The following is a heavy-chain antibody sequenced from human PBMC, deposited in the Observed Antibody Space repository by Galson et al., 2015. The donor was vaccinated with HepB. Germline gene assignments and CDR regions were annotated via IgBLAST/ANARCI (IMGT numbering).Heavy chain of an antibody. J-gene: IGHJ4*02. D-gene: IGHD4-17*01. CDR1: GGTFSSYA. Sequence: SVKVSCKASGGTFSSYAISWVRQAPGQGLEWMGRIIPILGIANYAQKFQGRVTITADKFTSTAYMELSSLRSEDTAVYYCARVPPGYGDYEDFDYWGQGTLVTVSS. CDR3: ARVPPGYGDYEDFDY. CDR2: IIPILGIA. V-gene: IGHV1-69*04.